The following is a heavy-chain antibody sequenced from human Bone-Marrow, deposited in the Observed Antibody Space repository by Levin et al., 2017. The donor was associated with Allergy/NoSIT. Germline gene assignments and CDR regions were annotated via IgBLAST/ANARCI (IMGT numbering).Heavy chain of an antibody. CDR2: IIPMFGTA. J-gene: IGHJ4*02. V-gene: IGHV1-69*06. CDR1: GGIFSSYA. Sequence: KISCKFSGGIFSSYAVSWVRQAPGQGLEWMGGIIPMFGTATYAQKFQGRVTITDDKSTNTAYMELDSLRFDDTGVYYCARDRADYGGMLDYWGQGTLVTVSS. CDR3: ARDRADYGGMLDY. D-gene: IGHD4-23*01.